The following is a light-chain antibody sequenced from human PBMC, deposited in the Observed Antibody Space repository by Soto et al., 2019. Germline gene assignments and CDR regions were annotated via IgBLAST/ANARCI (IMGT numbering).Light chain of an antibody. CDR3: HQYNSYHT. CDR2: DAS. Sequence: DIQMTQSPSTLSAFVGDRVPMTCRASQSVNSWLAWYQQRPGKAPKLLIYDASTLESGVPSRFSGSGSGTEFTLTISSLQPDDFATYYCHQYNSYHTFGGGTKVDIK. V-gene: IGKV1-5*01. CDR1: QSVNSW. J-gene: IGKJ4*01.